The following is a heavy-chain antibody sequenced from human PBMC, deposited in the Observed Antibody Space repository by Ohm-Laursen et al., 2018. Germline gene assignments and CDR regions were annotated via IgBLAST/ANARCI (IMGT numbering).Heavy chain of an antibody. V-gene: IGHV3-9*01. CDR3: AKVYSSGWYWDAFDI. J-gene: IGHJ3*02. Sequence: SLRPSCAAPGFTFDDYAMHWVRQAPGKGLEWVSGISWNSGSIGYADSVKGRFTISRDNAKNSLYLQMNSPRAEDTALYYCAKVYSSGWYWDAFDIWGQGTMVTVSS. CDR2: ISWNSGSI. D-gene: IGHD6-19*01. CDR1: GFTFDDYA.